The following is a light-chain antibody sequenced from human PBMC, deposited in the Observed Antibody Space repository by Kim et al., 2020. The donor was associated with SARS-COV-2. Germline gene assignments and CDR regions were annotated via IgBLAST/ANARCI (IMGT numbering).Light chain of an antibody. V-gene: IGLV7-46*01. CDR3: LLSYSGARV. J-gene: IGLJ3*02. Sequence: PGGTVTLTCGSRTGAVTSGHYPYLFQQKPGQAPRTLLYDTSKKPSWTPARFSGSLLGGKAALTLSGAQPEDEAEYYCLLSYSGARVFGGGTQLTVL. CDR1: TGAVTSGHY. CDR2: DTS.